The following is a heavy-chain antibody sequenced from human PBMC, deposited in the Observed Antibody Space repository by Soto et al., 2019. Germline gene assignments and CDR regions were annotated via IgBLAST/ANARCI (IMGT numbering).Heavy chain of an antibody. CDR1: GGTFSSYT. CDR2: IIPILGIA. J-gene: IGHJ5*02. D-gene: IGHD3-9*01. Sequence: SVKVSCKASGGTFSSYTISWVRQAPGQGLEWMGRIIPILGIANYAQKFQGRVTITADKSTSTAYMELSSLRSEDTAVYYCARPGPDYDTLTGPSAWGQGTLVTVSS. V-gene: IGHV1-69*02. CDR3: ARPGPDYDTLTGPSA.